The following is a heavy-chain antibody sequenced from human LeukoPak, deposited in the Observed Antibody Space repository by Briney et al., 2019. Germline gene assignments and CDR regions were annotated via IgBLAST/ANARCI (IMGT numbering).Heavy chain of an antibody. D-gene: IGHD4-17*01. V-gene: IGHV1-46*01. Sequence: GASVKVSCKASGYTFTSHYMHWVRQAPGQGLEWMGIINPSGGSTSYAQKFQGRVTMTRDMSTSTVYMELSSLRSEDTAVYYCASTIWTTVTILSQADDAFDIWGQGTMVTVSS. CDR1: GYTFTSHY. CDR3: ASTIWTTVTILSQADDAFDI. J-gene: IGHJ3*02. CDR2: INPSGGST.